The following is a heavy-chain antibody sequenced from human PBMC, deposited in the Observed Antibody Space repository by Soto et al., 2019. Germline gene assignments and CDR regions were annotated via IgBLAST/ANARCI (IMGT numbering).Heavy chain of an antibody. CDR2: ISGSGGST. CDR3: VKAKVFGEFFIHY. CDR1: GFTFSSYA. D-gene: IGHD3-10*02. Sequence: EVQLLESGGGLVQPGGSLRLSCAASGFTFSSYAMSWVRQAPGKGLEWVSAISGSGGSTYYADSVKGRFTISRDNSKNTLYLQMNSLRAEDTALFYCVKAKVFGEFFIHYWGQGTLVTVSS. V-gene: IGHV3-23*01. J-gene: IGHJ4*02.